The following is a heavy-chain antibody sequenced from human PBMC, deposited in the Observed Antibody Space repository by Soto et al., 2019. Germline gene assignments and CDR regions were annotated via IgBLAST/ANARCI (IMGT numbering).Heavy chain of an antibody. V-gene: IGHV4-31*03. D-gene: IGHD5-18*01. Sequence: PSETLSLTCTVSGGSISSGGYYWSWIRQHPGKGLEWIGYIYYSGSTYYNPSLKSRVTISVDTSKNQFSLKLSSVTAADTSVYYCAREVDTAMGSWFDPWGQGTLVTSPQ. CDR2: IYYSGST. CDR1: GGSISSGGYY. J-gene: IGHJ5*02. CDR3: AREVDTAMGSWFDP.